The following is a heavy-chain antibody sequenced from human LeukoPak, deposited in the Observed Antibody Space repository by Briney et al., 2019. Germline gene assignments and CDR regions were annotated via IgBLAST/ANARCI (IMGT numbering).Heavy chain of an antibody. D-gene: IGHD6-13*01. J-gene: IGHJ4*02. CDR2: ISYDGSSK. CDR3: ANSYSSSWYVANFDY. Sequence: PGRSLRLSCAASGFTFSSYAMHWVRQAPGKGLEWVAVISYDGSSKYYADSVKGRFTISRDSSKNTLYLQMNSLRAEDTAIYYCANSYSSSWYVANFDYWGQGTLVTVSS. CDR1: GFTFSSYA. V-gene: IGHV3-30*04.